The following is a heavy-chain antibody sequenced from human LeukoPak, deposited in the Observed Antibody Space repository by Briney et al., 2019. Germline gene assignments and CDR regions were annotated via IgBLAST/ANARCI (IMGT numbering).Heavy chain of an antibody. V-gene: IGHV3-48*01. D-gene: IGHD3-3*01. CDR1: GFTFSSYS. Sequence: GGSLRLSCAASGFTFSSYSMNWVRQAPGKGLEWVSYISSSSSTIYYADSVKGRFTISRDNAKNSLYLQMNSLRAEDTAVYYCARDFTAIRFLEMGAFDIWGQGTMVTVSS. J-gene: IGHJ3*02. CDR3: ARDFTAIRFLEMGAFDI. CDR2: ISSSSSTI.